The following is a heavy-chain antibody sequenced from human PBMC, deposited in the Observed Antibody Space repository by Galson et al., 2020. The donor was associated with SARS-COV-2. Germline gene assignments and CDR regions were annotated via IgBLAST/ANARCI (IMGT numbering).Heavy chain of an antibody. CDR2: ISAYNGNT. CDR3: ASDRGGLLRYFDWQEGGGYYYGMDV. CDR1: RYTFTSYG. V-gene: IGHV1-18*04. Sequence: ASVTVSRKASRYTFTSYGIHWVRPAPGQGLEWMGWISAYNGNTNYAQKLQGRVTMTTDTSTSTAYMERRSVRSDDRAVYYCASDRGGLLRYFDWQEGGGYYYGMDVWGQGTTVTVSS. J-gene: IGHJ6*02. D-gene: IGHD3-9*01.